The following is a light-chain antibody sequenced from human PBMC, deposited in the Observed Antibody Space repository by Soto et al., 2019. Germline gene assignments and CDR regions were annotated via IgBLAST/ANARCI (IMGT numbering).Light chain of an antibody. Sequence: QSVLTQSSSASASLGSSVKLTCTLSSGHSSYIIAWHQQQPGKAPRYLMKLEGSGSYNKGSGVPDRFSGSSSGADRYLTISNHPFEDEADYYCETWDINTHVVFGGGTKVTVL. CDR3: ETWDINTHVV. J-gene: IGLJ2*01. CDR1: SGHSSYI. CDR2: LEGSGSY. V-gene: IGLV4-60*02.